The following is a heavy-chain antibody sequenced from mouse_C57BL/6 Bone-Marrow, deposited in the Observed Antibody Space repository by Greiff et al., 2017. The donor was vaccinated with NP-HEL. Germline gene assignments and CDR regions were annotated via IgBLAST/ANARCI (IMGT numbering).Heavy chain of an antibody. Sequence: QVQLQQPGAELVMPGASVKLSCKASGYTFTSYWMHWVKQRPGQGLEWIGEIDPSDSYTNYNQKFKGKSTLTVDKSSSTAYMQLSSLTSEDSAVYYGARNYGSSYSAWFAYWGQGTLVTVSA. CDR1: GYTFTSYW. V-gene: IGHV1-69*01. D-gene: IGHD1-1*01. CDR2: IDPSDSYT. CDR3: ARNYGSSYSAWFAY. J-gene: IGHJ3*01.